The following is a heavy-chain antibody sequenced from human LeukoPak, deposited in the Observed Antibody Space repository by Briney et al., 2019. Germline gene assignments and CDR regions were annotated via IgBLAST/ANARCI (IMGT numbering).Heavy chain of an antibody. V-gene: IGHV3-33*08. CDR3: ARDLARYDTSALDY. Sequence: GGSLRLSCVTSGFTFINYAMTWVRQAPGKGLEWVAVIWYDGSNKYYVDSVKGRFTISRDNTKNTLFLQMNSLGADDTAVYFCARDLARYDTSALDYWGQGTLVTVSS. CDR1: GFTFINYA. CDR2: IWYDGSNK. J-gene: IGHJ4*02. D-gene: IGHD3-22*01.